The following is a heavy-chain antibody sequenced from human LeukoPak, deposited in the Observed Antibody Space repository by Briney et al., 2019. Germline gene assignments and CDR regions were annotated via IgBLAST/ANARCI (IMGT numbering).Heavy chain of an antibody. V-gene: IGHV1-69*04. D-gene: IGHD5-12*01. J-gene: IGHJ4*02. CDR1: GGTFSSYA. CDR3: ARVGGGYADY. CDR2: IIPILGIA. Sequence: SVTVSCKASGGTFSSYAISWVRQAPGQGLEWMGRIIPILGIANYAQKFQGRVTITADKSTSTAYIELSSLRSEDTAVYYCARVGGGYADYWGQGTLVTVSS.